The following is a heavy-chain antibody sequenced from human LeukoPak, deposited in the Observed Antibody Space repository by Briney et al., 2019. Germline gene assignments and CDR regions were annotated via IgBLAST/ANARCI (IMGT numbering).Heavy chain of an antibody. V-gene: IGHV1-3*01. CDR1: GYTFTSYA. CDR3: ARRGNWNDADY. J-gene: IGHJ4*02. Sequence: ASVKVSCKASGYTFTSYAMHWVRQAPGQRLEWMGWINAGNGNTKYSQKFQGGVTITRDTSASTAYMELNSLRSEDTAVYYCARRGNWNDADYWGQGTLVTVSS. CDR2: INAGNGNT. D-gene: IGHD1-1*01.